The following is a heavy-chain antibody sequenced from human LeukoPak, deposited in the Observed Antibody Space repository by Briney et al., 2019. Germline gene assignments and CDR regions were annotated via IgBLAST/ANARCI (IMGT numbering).Heavy chain of an antibody. D-gene: IGHD3-10*01. CDR1: GYTFTSYG. Sequence: ASVKVSCKASGYTFTSYGISWVRQAPGQGLEWMGWVSAYNGNTNYAQKLQGRVTMTTDTSTSTAYMELRSLRSDDPAVCYCAAYTMVRGVRYYYYGMDVWGQGTTVTVSS. J-gene: IGHJ6*02. CDR2: VSAYNGNT. CDR3: AAYTMVRGVRYYYYGMDV. V-gene: IGHV1-18*01.